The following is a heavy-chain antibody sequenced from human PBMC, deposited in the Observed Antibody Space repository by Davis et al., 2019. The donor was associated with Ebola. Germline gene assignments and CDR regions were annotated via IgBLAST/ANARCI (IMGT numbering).Heavy chain of an antibody. CDR2: IRSKAYGGTT. J-gene: IGHJ4*02. Sequence: GGSLRLSCTASGFTFGDYAMSWFRQAPGKGLEWVGFIRSKAYGGTTEYAASVKGRFTISRDDSKNTAYLQMNSLKTEDTAVYYCTTTYGDYGNDYWGQGTLVTVSS. CDR3: TTTYGDYGNDY. V-gene: IGHV3-49*03. D-gene: IGHD4-17*01. CDR1: GFTFGDYA.